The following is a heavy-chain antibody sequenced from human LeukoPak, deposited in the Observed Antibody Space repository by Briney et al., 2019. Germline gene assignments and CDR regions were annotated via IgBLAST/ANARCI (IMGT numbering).Heavy chain of an antibody. CDR3: ASGAVAGTVDY. CDR1: GGSFSGFC. J-gene: IGHJ4*02. CDR2: INHSGST. Sequence: SETLSLTCAVYGGSFSGFCWNWIRQPPGKGLEWIGEINHSGSTNYNPSLKSRVTISVDTSKNQFSLKLSSVTAADTAVYYCASGAVAGTVDYWGQGTLVTVSS. V-gene: IGHV4-34*01. D-gene: IGHD6-19*01.